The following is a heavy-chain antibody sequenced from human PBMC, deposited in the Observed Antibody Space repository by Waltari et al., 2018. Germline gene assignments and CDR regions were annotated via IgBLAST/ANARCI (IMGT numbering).Heavy chain of an antibody. CDR3: ARGSCRGVICYVDF. CDR2: ICSTRRYL. Sequence: EVQLVESGGGLVKTGGSLRLSCAASGLTFSTNVMNWVRQATGKGLEWVSSICSTRRYLYDADSVKCRFTISRYNAKNSLSLHMNSLRAEDTAVYYCARGSCRGVICYVDFWGQGTLVTVSS. CDR1: GLTFSTNV. V-gene: IGHV3-21*01. D-gene: IGHD2-15*01. J-gene: IGHJ4*02.